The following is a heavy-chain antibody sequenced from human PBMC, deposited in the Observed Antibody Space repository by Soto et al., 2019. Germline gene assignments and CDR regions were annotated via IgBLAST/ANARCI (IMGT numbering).Heavy chain of an antibody. CDR2: ISVSGGST. V-gene: IGHV3-23*01. D-gene: IGHD3-22*01. CDR3: AKDRPYYYDSSGDDAFDI. CDR1: GFTFSSYA. Sequence: GGAQRLFCAASGFTFSSYAMSWFLQAPGKGLEWVSAISVSGGSTYSADSVKGRFTISRDHSKNTLYLQMNSLSAEDTAVSYCAKDRPYYYDSSGDDAFDIWGQATIAPLSS. J-gene: IGHJ3*02.